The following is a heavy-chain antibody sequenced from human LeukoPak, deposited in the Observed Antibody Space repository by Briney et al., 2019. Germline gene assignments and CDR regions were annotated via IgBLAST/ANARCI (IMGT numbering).Heavy chain of an antibody. V-gene: IGHV4-30-2*01. CDR3: ARLCSSWPQPDDAFDI. J-gene: IGHJ3*02. D-gene: IGHD6-13*01. CDR2: VYHSGST. Sequence: PSETLSLTCAVSGGSISSGGYSWSWIRQPPGKGLEWIGYVYHSGSTYYNPSLKSRVTISVDRSKNQFSLKLSSVTAADTAVYYCARLCSSWPQPDDAFDIWGQGTMVTVSS. CDR1: GGSISSGGYS.